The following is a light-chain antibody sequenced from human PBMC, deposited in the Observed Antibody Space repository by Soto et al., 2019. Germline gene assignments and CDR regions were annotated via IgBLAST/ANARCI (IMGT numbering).Light chain of an antibody. CDR3: QQLNSYPYT. V-gene: IGKV1-9*01. CDR2: AAS. Sequence: IQLTQSPSSLSASIGDRVTITCRASQAISSYLAWYHQKPGRAPKLLIYAASTLQSGVPSRFSGNGSGTDFTLTISSLQPEDVATYYCQQLNSYPYTFGQGTKLEIK. CDR1: QAISSY. J-gene: IGKJ2*01.